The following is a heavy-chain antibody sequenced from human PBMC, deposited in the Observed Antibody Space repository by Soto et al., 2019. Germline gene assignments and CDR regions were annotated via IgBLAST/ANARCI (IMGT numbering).Heavy chain of an antibody. CDR2: IYYSGST. CDR3: ASRDGYNWDAFDI. CDR1: GGSISSYY. Sequence: QVQLQESGPGLVKPSETLSLTCTASGGSISSYYWSWIRQPPGKGLEWIGYIYYSGSTNYNPSLKSRVTISVDTSKNQFSLKLSSVTAADTAVYYCASRDGYNWDAFDIWGQGTMVTVSS. J-gene: IGHJ3*02. D-gene: IGHD5-12*01. V-gene: IGHV4-59*01.